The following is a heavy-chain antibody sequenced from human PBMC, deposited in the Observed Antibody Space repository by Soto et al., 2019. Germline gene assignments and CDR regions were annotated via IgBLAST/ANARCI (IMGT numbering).Heavy chain of an antibody. Sequence: GASVKVSCKASGYTFTSYGISWVRQAPGQGLEWMGWISAYNGNTNYAQKLQGRVTVTTDTSTSTAYMELRSLRSDDTAVYYCARYSSSWYGTGPFDYWGQGTLVTVSS. D-gene: IGHD6-13*01. J-gene: IGHJ4*02. CDR3: ARYSSSWYGTGPFDY. CDR2: ISAYNGNT. CDR1: GYTFTSYG. V-gene: IGHV1-18*04.